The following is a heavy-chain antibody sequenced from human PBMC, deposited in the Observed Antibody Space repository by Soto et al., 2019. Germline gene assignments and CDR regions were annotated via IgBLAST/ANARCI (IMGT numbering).Heavy chain of an antibody. CDR2: ISYDGSNK. Sequence: GGSLRLSCAASGFTFSRYAMHWVRQAPGKGLEWVALISYDGSNKYYADSVKGRFTVSRDNSENTLYLQMNSLRAEDTAVYYCATDPSKPAPGYSSSWYDWYFDLWGRGTLVTVSS. J-gene: IGHJ2*01. CDR1: GFTFSRYA. D-gene: IGHD6-13*01. V-gene: IGHV3-30*01. CDR3: ATDPSKPAPGYSSSWYDWYFDL.